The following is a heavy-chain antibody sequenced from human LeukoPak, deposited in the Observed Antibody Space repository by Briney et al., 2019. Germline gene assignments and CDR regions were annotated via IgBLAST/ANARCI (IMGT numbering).Heavy chain of an antibody. CDR3: ARAPGYNTLWYFDY. CDR2: IIPIFGTA. D-gene: IGHD5-24*01. Sequence: VKVSCKASEGTFSSYAISWVRQAAGQGLEWMGGIIPIFGTANYAQKFQGRVTITTDESTSTAYMELSSLRSEDTAVYYCARAPGYNTLWYFDYWGQGTLVTVSS. V-gene: IGHV1-69*05. CDR1: EGTFSSYA. J-gene: IGHJ4*02.